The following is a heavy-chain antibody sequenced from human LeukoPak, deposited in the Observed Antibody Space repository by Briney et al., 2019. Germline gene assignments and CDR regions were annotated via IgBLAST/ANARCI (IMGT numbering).Heavy chain of an antibody. J-gene: IGHJ5*02. Sequence: GGSLRLSCAASGFTFSSYSMNWVRQAPGKGLEWVSSISSSSSYIYYADSVKGRFTISRDNAKNSLYLQMNSLRAEDTAVYYCARDESISRIGRFDPWGQGTLVTVAS. CDR3: ARDESISRIGRFDP. V-gene: IGHV3-21*01. CDR2: ISSSSSYI. D-gene: IGHD3-3*02. CDR1: GFTFSSYS.